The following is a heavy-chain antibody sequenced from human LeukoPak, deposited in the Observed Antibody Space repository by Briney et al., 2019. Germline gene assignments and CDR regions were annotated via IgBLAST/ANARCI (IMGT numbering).Heavy chain of an antibody. Sequence: SVKVSCKASGGTFSSYAISWVRQAPGQGLEWMGGIIPIFGTANYAQKFQGRVTMTTDTSTSTAYMELRSLRSDDTAVYYCARVALYSSSWPTYYYMDVWGKGTTVTISS. D-gene: IGHD6-13*01. V-gene: IGHV1-69*05. J-gene: IGHJ6*03. CDR1: GGTFSSYA. CDR2: IIPIFGTA. CDR3: ARVALYSSSWPTYYYMDV.